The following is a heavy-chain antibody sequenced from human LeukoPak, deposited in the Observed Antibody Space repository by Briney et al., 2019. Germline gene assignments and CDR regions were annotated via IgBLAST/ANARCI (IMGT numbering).Heavy chain of an antibody. CDR3: AKDHSSSNYYYYMDV. Sequence: GGPLRLSCGVPGFAFRSSAMHWVRQAPGKGLEYVSDISSGGCSTYYANSVKGRVTISSDNAKNSLYLQMNSLRAEDTALYYCAKDHSSSNYYYYMDVWGKGTMVTVSS. CDR1: GFAFRSSA. V-gene: IGHV3-64*01. J-gene: IGHJ6*03. CDR2: ISSGGCST. D-gene: IGHD6-13*01.